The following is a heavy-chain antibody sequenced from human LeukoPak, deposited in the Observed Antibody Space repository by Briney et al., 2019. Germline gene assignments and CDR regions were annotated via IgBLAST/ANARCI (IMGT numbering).Heavy chain of an antibody. J-gene: IGHJ4*02. D-gene: IGHD2-8*01. Sequence: GGSLRLSCAVSGFTFSSYWVNCVRQAPGKGLEGVANMKQDGSEKNYVDSVRGRFTISRDNAKSSLFLQMNDLRAEDTAVYYCAKGGRGNGEVYWGQGTLVTVSS. V-gene: IGHV3-7*01. CDR1: GFTFSSYW. CDR2: MKQDGSEK. CDR3: AKGGRGNGEVY.